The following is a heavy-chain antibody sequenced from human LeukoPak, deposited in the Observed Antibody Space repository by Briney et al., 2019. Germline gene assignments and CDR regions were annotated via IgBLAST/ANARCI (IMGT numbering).Heavy chain of an antibody. D-gene: IGHD3-16*01. CDR2: ISYDGSNK. V-gene: IGHV3-30*04. J-gene: IGHJ4*02. CDR3: AKDTQYDYVWESPITKHPYFDY. CDR1: GFTFSSYA. Sequence: PGGSLRLSCAASGFTFSSYAIHWVRQAPGKGPEWVAVISYDGSNKYYADSVKGRFTISRDNSKNTLYLQMNSLRAEDTAVYYCAKDTQYDYVWESPITKHPYFDYWGQGTLVTVSS.